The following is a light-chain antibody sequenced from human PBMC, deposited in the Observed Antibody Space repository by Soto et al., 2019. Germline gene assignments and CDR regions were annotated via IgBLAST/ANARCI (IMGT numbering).Light chain of an antibody. Sequence: EIVLTQSPGTLSLSTGERATLSCSASQSVSSSYLAWYQQKPGQAPRLLIYGASSRATGIPDRFSGSGSGTDFTLTISRLEPEDFAVYYCQQYGSSPPGLTFGGGTKVEIK. CDR1: QSVSSSY. CDR3: QQYGSSPPGLT. CDR2: GAS. J-gene: IGKJ4*01. V-gene: IGKV3-20*01.